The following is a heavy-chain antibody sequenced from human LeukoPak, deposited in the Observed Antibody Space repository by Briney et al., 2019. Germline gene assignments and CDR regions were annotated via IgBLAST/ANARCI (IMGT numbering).Heavy chain of an antibody. CDR2: IYYSGSP. V-gene: IGHV4-39*01. J-gene: IGHJ4*02. Sequence: PSGTLSLTCTVSGGSISSSSYYWGWIRQPPGKGLEWIGSIYYSGSPYYNPSLKSRVTVSVDTARNQFSLKLTSVTAADTAVYYCASRYSSSWYEGYFDYWGQGTLVTVSS. CDR1: GGSISSSSYY. CDR3: ASRYSSSWYEGYFDY. D-gene: IGHD6-13*01.